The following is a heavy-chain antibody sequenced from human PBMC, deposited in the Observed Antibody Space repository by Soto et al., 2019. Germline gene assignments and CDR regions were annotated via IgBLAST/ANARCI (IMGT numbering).Heavy chain of an antibody. D-gene: IGHD5-18*01. Sequence: EVQLVESGGVVVQPGGSLRLSCAASGFTFDDYTMHWVRQGPGKGLEWVSLIGWDGGSTYYPDSVKGRFTISRDNSKNTLYLQMNSLRTEDTAFYYCAKDITALGPRFHGGMDVWGQGATVTVSS. CDR3: AKDITALGPRFHGGMDV. CDR1: GFTFDDYT. V-gene: IGHV3-43*01. CDR2: IGWDGGST. J-gene: IGHJ6*02.